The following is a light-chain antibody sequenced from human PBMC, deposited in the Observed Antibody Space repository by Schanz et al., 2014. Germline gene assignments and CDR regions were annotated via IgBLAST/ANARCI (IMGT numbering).Light chain of an antibody. J-gene: IGLJ1*01. Sequence: QSALTQPRSVSGSPGQSVTISCTGTSNDVGGYNYVSWYQQHPGKAPKLMIYDVNNRPSGVSNRFSGSKSGNTASLTISGLQAEDEADSYYSSYTSSTTPFVFGTGTKLTVL. V-gene: IGLV2-14*03. CDR1: SNDVGGYNY. CDR2: DVN. CDR3: SSYTSSTTPFV.